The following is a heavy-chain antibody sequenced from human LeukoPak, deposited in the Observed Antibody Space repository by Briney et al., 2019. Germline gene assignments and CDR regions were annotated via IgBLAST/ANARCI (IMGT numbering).Heavy chain of an antibody. CDR2: INHSGST. CDR3: ARLLYCSSTSCSDDFDY. V-gene: IGHV4-34*01. D-gene: IGHD2-2*01. Sequence: SETLSLTCAVYGGSFSGYYWSWIRQPPGKGLEWIGEINHSGSTNYNPSLKSRVTISVDTSKNQFSLKLSSVTAADTAVYYCARLLYCSSTSCSDDFDYWGQGTLVTVSS. CDR1: GGSFSGYY. J-gene: IGHJ4*02.